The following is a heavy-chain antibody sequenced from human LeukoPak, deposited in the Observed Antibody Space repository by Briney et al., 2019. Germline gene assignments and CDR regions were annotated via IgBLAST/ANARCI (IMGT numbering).Heavy chain of an antibody. CDR2: IRYDGSNK. CDR1: GFTFSSYG. CDR3: ARHLFGSGYYPDY. V-gene: IGHV3-30*02. D-gene: IGHD3-22*01. Sequence: PGGSLRLSCAASGFTFSSYGMHWVRQAPGKGLEWVAFIRYDGSNKYYADSVKGRFTISRDNSKNTLYLQMNSLRAEDTAVYYCARHLFGSGYYPDYWGQGTLVTVSS. J-gene: IGHJ4*02.